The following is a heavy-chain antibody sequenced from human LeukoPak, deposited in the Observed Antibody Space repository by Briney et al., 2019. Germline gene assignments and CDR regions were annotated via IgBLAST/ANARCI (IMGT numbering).Heavy chain of an antibody. V-gene: IGHV4-59*01. Sequence: SETLSLTCAVYGGSFSGYYWSWIRQPPGKGLEWIGYIYYTGSTNYNPSLKSRVTISVDTSKNQFSLKVSSVIAADTAVYYCARGSDYDFWSGRYWGQGTLVIVSS. D-gene: IGHD3-3*01. CDR2: IYYTGST. J-gene: IGHJ4*02. CDR1: GGSFSGYY. CDR3: ARGSDYDFWSGRY.